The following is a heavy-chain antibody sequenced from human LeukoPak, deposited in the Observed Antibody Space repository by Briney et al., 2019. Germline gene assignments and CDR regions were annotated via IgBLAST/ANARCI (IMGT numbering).Heavy chain of an antibody. CDR1: GFTFSSYA. J-gene: IGHJ4*02. CDR3: ARTPKLTMVRGPLDY. V-gene: IGHV3-30*04. D-gene: IGHD3-10*01. Sequence: GGSLRLSCAASGFTFSSYAMHWVRQAPGKGLEWVAVISYDGSNKYYADSVKGRFTISRDNSKSTLYLQMNSLRAEDTAVYYCARTPKLTMVRGPLDYWGQGTLVTVSS. CDR2: ISYDGSNK.